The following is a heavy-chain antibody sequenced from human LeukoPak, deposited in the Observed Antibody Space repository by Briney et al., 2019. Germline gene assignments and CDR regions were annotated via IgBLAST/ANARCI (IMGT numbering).Heavy chain of an antibody. CDR3: TTMGFAYCSSSSCLGY. CDR1: GFTFNNAW. CDR2: IRNKIDGGTT. V-gene: IGHV3-15*01. D-gene: IGHD2-2*01. Sequence: GGSLRLSCAASGFTFNNAWMSWVRQAPGRELEWVGRIRNKIDGGTTDYAAPVKGRFTISRDDSKNTLYLQMNSLKTEDTAIYYCTTMGFAYCSSSSCLGYWGQGILVTVSS. J-gene: IGHJ4*02.